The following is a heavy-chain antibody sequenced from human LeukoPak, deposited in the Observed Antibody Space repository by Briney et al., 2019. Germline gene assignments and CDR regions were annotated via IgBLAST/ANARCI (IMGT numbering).Heavy chain of an antibody. J-gene: IGHJ4*02. CDR3: AKHRTTVTPLPRIDY. CDR1: GFTVSSYA. Sequence: GGSLRLSCAASGFTVSSYAMSWVRQAPGKGLEWVSAISGSGGSTYYADSAKGRFTISRDNSKNTLYLQMNSLRAEDTAVYYCAKHRTTVTPLPRIDYWGQGTLATVSS. CDR2: ISGSGGST. D-gene: IGHD4-17*01. V-gene: IGHV3-23*01.